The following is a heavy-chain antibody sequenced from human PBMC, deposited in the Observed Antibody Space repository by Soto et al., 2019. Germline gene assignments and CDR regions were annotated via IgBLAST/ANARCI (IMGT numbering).Heavy chain of an antibody. J-gene: IGHJ3*02. CDR3: ATSEYYYDSSGYRDRDAFDI. CDR1: GYTLTELS. CDR2: FDPEDGET. V-gene: IGHV1-24*01. Sequence: ASVKVSCKVSGYTLTELSMHWVRQAPGKGLGWMGGFDPEDGETIYAQKFQGRVTMTEDTSTDTAYMELSSLRSEDTAVYYCATSEYYYDSSGYRDRDAFDIWGQGTMVTVSS. D-gene: IGHD3-22*01.